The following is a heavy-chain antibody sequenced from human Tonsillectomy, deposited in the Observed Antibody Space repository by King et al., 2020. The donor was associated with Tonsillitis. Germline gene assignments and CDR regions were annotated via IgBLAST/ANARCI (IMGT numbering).Heavy chain of an antibody. CDR2: IYTSGST. Sequence: VQLQESGPGLVKPSQTLSLTCTVSGGSISSGRYYWSWIRQPAGKGLEWIGRIYTSGSTNYNPSLKSRVTMSVDTSKNQFSLKLSSVTAADTAVYYCARSLVPAANYYYYYMDVWGKGTTVTVSS. D-gene: IGHD2-2*01. V-gene: IGHV4-61*02. J-gene: IGHJ6*03. CDR3: ARSLVPAANYYYYYMDV. CDR1: GGSISSGRYY.